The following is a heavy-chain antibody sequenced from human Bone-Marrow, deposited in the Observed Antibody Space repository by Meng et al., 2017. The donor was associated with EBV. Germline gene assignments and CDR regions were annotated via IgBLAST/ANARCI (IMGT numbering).Heavy chain of an antibody. CDR3: ARAGRGYGDFEYYFDY. CDR1: DDSIHSGGYY. Sequence: SVPGLVNPSQPPSLTFTTSDDSIHSGGYYLSWIRQPPGKGLEWIGYIYYSSSTYYTPSLKTRLTISLDTSKSQFSLKLYSATAADTAMYYCARAGRGYGDFEYYFDYWGQGTLVTVSS. CDR2: IYYSSST. V-gene: IGHV4-30-4*01. D-gene: IGHD4-17*01. J-gene: IGHJ4*02.